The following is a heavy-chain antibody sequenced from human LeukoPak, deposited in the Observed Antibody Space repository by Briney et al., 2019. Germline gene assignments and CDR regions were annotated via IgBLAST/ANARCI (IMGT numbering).Heavy chain of an antibody. V-gene: IGHV4-34*01. CDR1: GGSFSGYY. D-gene: IGHD6-19*01. CDR2: INHSGST. J-gene: IGHJ5*02. Sequence: SETLSLTCAVYGGSFSGYYWSWMRPPPGKGREWIGEINHSGSTNYNPSLKSRVTISVDTSKNQFSLKLSSVTAADTAVYYCARGQQWLVLGGYNWFDPWGQGTLVTVSS. CDR3: ARGQQWLVLGGYNWFDP.